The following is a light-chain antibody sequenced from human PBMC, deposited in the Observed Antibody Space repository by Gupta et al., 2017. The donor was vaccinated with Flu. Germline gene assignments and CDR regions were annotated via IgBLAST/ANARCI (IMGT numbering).Light chain of an antibody. V-gene: IGKV1-9*01. CDR2: ASS. Sequence: DIQLTQSPSFLSASVGDRITITCRASQAISSYLAWYQQKPGKAPNLLIYASSTLQSGVPSRFSGSGSGTEFTLTISSLQPEDFATYFCQQLNTYPPITVGQGTRLEIK. CDR3: QQLNTYPPIT. J-gene: IGKJ5*01. CDR1: QAISSY.